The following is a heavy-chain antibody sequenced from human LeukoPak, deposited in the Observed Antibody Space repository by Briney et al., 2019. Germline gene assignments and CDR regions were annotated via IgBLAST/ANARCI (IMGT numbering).Heavy chain of an antibody. D-gene: IGHD3-3*01. CDR2: MRGDGGDI. J-gene: IGHJ6*04. CDR3: ATDHVSFGVGEVDV. Sequence: GSLRLSCTGSGFTFSRYAMVWVRQAPGKGLEWVSAMRGDGGDIRYADSVKGRFTISRDNSKNTLYLQMSSLRADDTAVYYCATDHVSFGVGEVDVWGKGTTVTVSS. V-gene: IGHV3-23*01. CDR1: GFTFSRYA.